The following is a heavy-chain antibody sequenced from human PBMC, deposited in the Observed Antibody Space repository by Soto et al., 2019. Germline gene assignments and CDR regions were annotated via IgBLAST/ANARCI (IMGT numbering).Heavy chain of an antibody. CDR2: VTGGGHTT. D-gene: IGHD3-10*01. CDR3: ASSSGDLDVYGMDI. V-gene: IGHV3-23*01. Sequence: GGSLRLSCAASGFSFRGYAMSWVRQAPGKGLESASTVTGGGHTTYNADTVNGRFTISRDNTKNTLYLQMNNLRAEDTAIYYCASSSGDLDVYGMDIWGPGTTVTVSS. CDR1: GFSFRGYA. J-gene: IGHJ6*02.